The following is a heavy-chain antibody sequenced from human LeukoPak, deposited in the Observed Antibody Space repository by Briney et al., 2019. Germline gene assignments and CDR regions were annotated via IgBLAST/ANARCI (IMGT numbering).Heavy chain of an antibody. Sequence: SQTLSLTCTVFGGSISSGGYYWSWIRQPPGKGLEWIGYIYHSGSTYYNPSLKSRVTISVDRSKNQFSLKLSSVTAADTAVYYCAGDPPYYDFGVVIWGQGTMVTVSS. D-gene: IGHD3-3*01. CDR2: IYHSGST. CDR1: GGSISSGGYY. J-gene: IGHJ3*02. V-gene: IGHV4-30-2*01. CDR3: AGDPPYYDFGVVI.